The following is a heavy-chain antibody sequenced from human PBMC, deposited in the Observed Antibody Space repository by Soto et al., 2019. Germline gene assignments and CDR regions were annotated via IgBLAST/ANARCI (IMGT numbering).Heavy chain of an antibody. Sequence: QVQLVQSGAEVKNPGSSVKVSCKGSGGFNSYSISWVRQAPGQGPEWMGGIIPIFATPTYAQKFQGRVTITADKSTSTAYMELSRLTSEDTAVYYCARGGPVIIPAATNWFDPWGQGTLVSVSS. CDR1: GGFNSYS. V-gene: IGHV1-69*06. CDR2: IIPIFATP. CDR3: ARGGPVIIPAATNWFDP. D-gene: IGHD2-2*01. J-gene: IGHJ5*02.